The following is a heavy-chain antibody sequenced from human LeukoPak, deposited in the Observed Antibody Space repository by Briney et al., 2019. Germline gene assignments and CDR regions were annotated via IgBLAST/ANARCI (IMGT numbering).Heavy chain of an antibody. CDR3: ARTGDSTDWNGANWFDP. V-gene: IGHV4-59*01. Sequence: PSETLSLTCSVSGGSLSSYYWSWIRQPPGGGLEWIGFIYGTENTHYNPSLRSRVAMSVDTSLNQFALRLSSVTAADTAVYYCARTGDSTDWNGANWFDPWGQGALVTVSS. D-gene: IGHD1-1*01. CDR2: IYGTENT. CDR1: GGSLSSYY. J-gene: IGHJ5*02.